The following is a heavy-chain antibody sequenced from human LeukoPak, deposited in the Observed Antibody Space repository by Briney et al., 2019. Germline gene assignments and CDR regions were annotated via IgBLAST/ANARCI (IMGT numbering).Heavy chain of an antibody. CDR2: INTSGGST. Sequence: GASVKASCKASGYTFTSYYMNWGRQAPGHGVGWLRIINTSGGSTSYAQKFQGRVTMTRDTSTSTVYMELSSLRSEDTAVYYCARDRSGYLAYWGQGTLVTVSS. V-gene: IGHV1-46*01. J-gene: IGHJ4*02. CDR3: ARDRSGYLAY. CDR1: GYTFTSYY. D-gene: IGHD5-18*01.